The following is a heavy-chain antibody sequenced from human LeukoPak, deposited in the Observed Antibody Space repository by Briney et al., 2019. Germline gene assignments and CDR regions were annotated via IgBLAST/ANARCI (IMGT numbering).Heavy chain of an antibody. CDR2: ISGTGGST. J-gene: IGHJ4*02. CDR3: ASHPPGVYSSGWYVDY. D-gene: IGHD6-19*01. Sequence: GGPLRLSCAAAGFTFSIYGMRWVRQAPGKGLEWVSVISGTGGSTYYADSVKGRFTISRDNSKNALYLQMSSLRAEDTAVYYCASHPPGVYSSGWYVDYWGQGTVVTVSS. CDR1: GFTFSIYG. V-gene: IGHV3-23*01.